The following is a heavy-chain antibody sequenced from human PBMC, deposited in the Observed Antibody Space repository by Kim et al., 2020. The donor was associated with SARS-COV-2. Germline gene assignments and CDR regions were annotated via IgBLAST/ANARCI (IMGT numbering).Heavy chain of an antibody. D-gene: IGHD3-22*01. CDR1: GFTFSSYA. V-gene: IGHV3-30*04. CDR2: ISYDGSNK. Sequence: GGSLRLSCAASGFTFSSYAMHWVRQAPGKGLEWVAVISYDGSNKYYADSVKGRFTISRDNSKNTLYLQMNSLRAEDTAVYYCARSGFNYYDSSGCLGFD. J-gene: IGHJ4*01. CDR3: ARSGFNYYDSSGCLGFD.